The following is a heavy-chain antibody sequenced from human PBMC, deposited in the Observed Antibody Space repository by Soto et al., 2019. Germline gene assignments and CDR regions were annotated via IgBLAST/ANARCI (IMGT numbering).Heavy chain of an antibody. CDR3: ARDGLTTVTLRSMDV. Sequence: ASVKVSCKASGYTFTSYCISWVRQAPGQGLEWMGWISAYNGNTNYAQKLQGRVTMTTDTSTSTAYMELRSLRSDDTAVYYCARDGLTTVTLRSMDVWGKGTTVTVSS. J-gene: IGHJ6*03. CDR2: ISAYNGNT. V-gene: IGHV1-18*01. D-gene: IGHD4-4*01. CDR1: GYTFTSYC.